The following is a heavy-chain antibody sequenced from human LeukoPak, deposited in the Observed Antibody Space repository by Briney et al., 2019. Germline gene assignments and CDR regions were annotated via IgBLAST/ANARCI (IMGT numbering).Heavy chain of an antibody. J-gene: IGHJ5*02. Sequence: ASVKVSCKASGYTFTSYDINWVRQATGQGLEWMGWMNPNSGNTGYAQKFQGRVTMTRNTSISTAYMELSGLRSEDTAVYYCARLYCTNGVCYAERNWFDPWGQGTLVTVSS. CDR3: ARLYCTNGVCYAERNWFDP. V-gene: IGHV1-8*01. CDR2: MNPNSGNT. D-gene: IGHD2-8*01. CDR1: GYTFTSYD.